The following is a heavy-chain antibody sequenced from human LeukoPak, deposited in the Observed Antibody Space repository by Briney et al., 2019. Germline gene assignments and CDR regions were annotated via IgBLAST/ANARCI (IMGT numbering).Heavy chain of an antibody. Sequence: GGSLRLSCAASGFTFSTYSMNWVRQAPGKGLEWLSSFSSSDNYIYYADSVKGRFTISRDNAKNSLYLQMNSLRAEDTAVYYCARDAASYSSGYYRFDYWGQGTLVTVSS. CDR3: ARDAASYSSGYYRFDY. D-gene: IGHD3-22*01. V-gene: IGHV3-21*04. CDR1: GFTFSTYS. CDR2: FSSSDNYI. J-gene: IGHJ4*02.